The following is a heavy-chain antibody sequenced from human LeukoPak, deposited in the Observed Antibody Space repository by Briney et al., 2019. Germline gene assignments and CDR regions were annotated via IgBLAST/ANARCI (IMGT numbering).Heavy chain of an antibody. CDR3: AGLTYSYVFWSGYQPYYYYGRDV. J-gene: IGHJ6*04. V-gene: IGHV4-59*01. CDR2: IYYSGST. D-gene: IGHD3-3*01. CDR1: GGSISSYY. Sequence: SETLSLTCTVSGGSISSYYWSWIRQPPGKGLEWIGYIYYSGSTNYNPSLKSRVTISVDTSKNQFSLKLSSVTAADTAVYYCAGLTYSYVFWSGYQPYYYYGRDVGGKGPTVTVSS.